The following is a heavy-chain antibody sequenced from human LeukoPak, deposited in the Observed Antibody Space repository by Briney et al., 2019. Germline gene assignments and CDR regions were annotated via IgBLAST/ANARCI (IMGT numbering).Heavy chain of an antibody. CDR2: ISTHGYDT. D-gene: IGHD6-19*01. V-gene: IGHV3-23*01. J-gene: IGHJ4*02. CDR3: AKDNYLSGQWLTH. CDR1: GFDFRNYA. Sequence: PGGSLRLSCVASGFDFRNYAMSWVRQPPGKGLEWVSAISTHGYDTYYADSVKGRFTFSRDNYRNIMYLQMDNLRAEDTAVYFCAKDNYLSGQWLTHCGQGTLVTVSS.